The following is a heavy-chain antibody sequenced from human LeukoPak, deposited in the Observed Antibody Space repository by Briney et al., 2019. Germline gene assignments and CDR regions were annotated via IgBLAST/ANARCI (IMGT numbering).Heavy chain of an antibody. Sequence: ASVKVSCKASGYTFTGYYMHWVRQAPGQGLDWMGWINPNSGGTNYAQKFQGRVTMTRDTSISTAYMELSRLRSDDTAVYYCARRDYSNYPYYYYYMDVWGKGTTVTVSS. J-gene: IGHJ6*03. CDR3: ARRDYSNYPYYYYYMDV. V-gene: IGHV1-2*02. CDR1: GYTFTGYY. D-gene: IGHD4-11*01. CDR2: INPNSGGT.